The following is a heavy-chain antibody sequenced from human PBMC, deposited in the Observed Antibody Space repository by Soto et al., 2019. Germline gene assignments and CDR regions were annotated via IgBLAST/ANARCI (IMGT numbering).Heavy chain of an antibody. CDR3: ARAGVRGVIHFDY. D-gene: IGHD3-10*01. CDR1: GYTFTSYY. CDR2: INPSGGST. Sequence: QVQLVQSGAEVKKPGASVKVSCKASGYTFTSYYMHWVRQAPGQGLEWMGIINPSGGSTSYAQKFQGRVTMTRATSTSTVYMELSSLRSEDTDVYYCARAGVRGVIHFDYWGQGTLVTVSS. V-gene: IGHV1-46*01. J-gene: IGHJ4*02.